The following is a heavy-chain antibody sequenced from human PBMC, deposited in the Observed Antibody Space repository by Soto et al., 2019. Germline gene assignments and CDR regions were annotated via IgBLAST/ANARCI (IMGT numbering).Heavy chain of an antibody. J-gene: IGHJ4*02. Sequence: SETLSLTCTVSGGSISSSSYYWGWIRQPPGKGLEWIGSIYYSGSTYYNPSLKSRVTISVDTSKNQFSLKLSSVTAADTAVYYCARHGDIAAAGTLDYWGQGTLVTVSS. V-gene: IGHV4-39*01. CDR3: ARHGDIAAAGTLDY. CDR1: GGSISSSSYY. D-gene: IGHD6-13*01. CDR2: IYYSGST.